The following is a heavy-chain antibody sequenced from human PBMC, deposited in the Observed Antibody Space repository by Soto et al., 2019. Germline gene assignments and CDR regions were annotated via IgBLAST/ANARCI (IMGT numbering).Heavy chain of an antibody. Sequence: GGSLRLSCAASGFTFSSYAMSWVRQAPGKGLEWVSAISGSGGSTYYVDSVKGRFTISRDNSKNTLYLQMNSLRAEDTAVYYCAKSRGSYTYYYYGMDVWGQGTTVTVSS. CDR3: AKSRGSYTYYYYGMDV. J-gene: IGHJ6*02. CDR1: GFTFSSYA. CDR2: ISGSGGST. V-gene: IGHV3-23*01. D-gene: IGHD3-10*01.